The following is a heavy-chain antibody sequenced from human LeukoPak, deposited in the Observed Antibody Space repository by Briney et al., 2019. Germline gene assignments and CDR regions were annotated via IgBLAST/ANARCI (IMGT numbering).Heavy chain of an antibody. CDR1: GFTFSSYS. D-gene: IGHD3-22*01. Sequence: GGSLRLSCAASGFTFSSYSMNWVRQAPGKGLEWVSSISSSSSYIYYADSVKGRFTISRDNAKNSLYLQMNSLRAEDTAVYYCAKDYYYDSSGYYAPRDYFDYWGQGTLVTVSS. V-gene: IGHV3-21*01. CDR3: AKDYYYDSSGYYAPRDYFDY. CDR2: ISSSSSYI. J-gene: IGHJ4*02.